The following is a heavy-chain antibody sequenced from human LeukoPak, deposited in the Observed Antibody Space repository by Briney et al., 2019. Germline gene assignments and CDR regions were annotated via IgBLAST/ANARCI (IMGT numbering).Heavy chain of an antibody. CDR3: AKFLPTHIVVANYYFDY. Sequence: GGSLRLSCAASGFTFSSYARSWVRQAPGKGLEWVSAISGSGGSTYYADSVKGRFTITRDNSKNTLYLQMNSLRAEDTAVYYCAKFLPTHIVVANYYFDYWGQGTLVTVSS. CDR1: GFTFSSYA. J-gene: IGHJ4*02. D-gene: IGHD2-21*01. V-gene: IGHV3-23*01. CDR2: ISGSGGST.